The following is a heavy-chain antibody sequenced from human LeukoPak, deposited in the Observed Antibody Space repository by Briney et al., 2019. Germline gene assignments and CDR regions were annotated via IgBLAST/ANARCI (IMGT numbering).Heavy chain of an antibody. CDR3: ARGTYCSGGSCHSADY. Sequence: SVKVSCKASGGTFSSYAISWVRQAPGQGLEWMGGIIPIFGTANYAQKFQGRVTINTDESTSTAYMELSSLRSEDTAVYYCARGTYCSGGSCHSADYWGQGTLVTVSS. CDR2: IIPIFGTA. J-gene: IGHJ4*02. CDR1: GGTFSSYA. D-gene: IGHD2-15*01. V-gene: IGHV1-69*05.